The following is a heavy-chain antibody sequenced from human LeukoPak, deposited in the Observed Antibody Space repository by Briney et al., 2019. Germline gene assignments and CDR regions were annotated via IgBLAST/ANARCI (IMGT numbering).Heavy chain of an antibody. CDR2: ISWNSGNI. D-gene: IGHD6-19*01. J-gene: IGHJ6*02. Sequence: GGSLRLSCAASGFTFDDYAMHWVRQAPGKGLEWVSRISWNSGNIVYADSVKGRFTISRDNAKNSLYLQMNSLRPEDTALYYCTKGTISVAGNYYYGMDVWGQGTTVTVSS. V-gene: IGHV3-9*01. CDR3: TKGTISVAGNYYYGMDV. CDR1: GFTFDDYA.